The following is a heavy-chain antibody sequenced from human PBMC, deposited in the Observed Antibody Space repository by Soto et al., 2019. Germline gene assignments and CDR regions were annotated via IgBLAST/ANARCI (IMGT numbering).Heavy chain of an antibody. Sequence: GASVKVSCKASGDTFSDFAFSLGRLAPGRGLEWMGVITPVLETPNDARTFQGRGTLTADESTNTAYMELGSLRSEDSAVYYCARGMCRESLYDVQGFPFSHWGQGTLVTVSS. CDR3: ARGMCRESLYDVQGFPFSH. V-gene: IGHV1-69*13. CDR1: GDTFSDFA. J-gene: IGHJ4*02. CDR2: ITPVLETP. D-gene: IGHD2-8*01.